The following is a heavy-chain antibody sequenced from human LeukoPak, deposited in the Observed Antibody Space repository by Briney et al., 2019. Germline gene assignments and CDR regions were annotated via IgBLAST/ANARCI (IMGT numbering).Heavy chain of an antibody. CDR3: AVILPYYYDSSGPFDY. Sequence: SVKVSCKASGGTFSSYAISWVRQAPGQGLEWMGRIIPIFGTANYAQKFQVRVTITTDESTGTAYMELSSLRSEDTAVYYCAVILPYYYDSSGPFDYWGQGTLVTVSS. J-gene: IGHJ4*02. CDR2: IIPIFGTA. V-gene: IGHV1-69*05. CDR1: GGTFSSYA. D-gene: IGHD3-22*01.